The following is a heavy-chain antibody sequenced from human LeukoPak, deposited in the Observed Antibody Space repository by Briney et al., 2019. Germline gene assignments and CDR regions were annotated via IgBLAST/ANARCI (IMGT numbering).Heavy chain of an antibody. CDR2: ISGGRT. D-gene: IGHD3-10*01. CDR1: GFTFSSHA. J-gene: IGHJ5*02. V-gene: IGHV3-23*01. CDR3: AKDRFGIDP. Sequence: GGSLRLSCVASGFTFSSHAMTWFRPAPGKGLQWVSAISGGRTYYADSVKGRFTISRDNPKNTVFLQMDSLRAEDTAVYYCAKDRFGIDPWGQGTRVTVSS.